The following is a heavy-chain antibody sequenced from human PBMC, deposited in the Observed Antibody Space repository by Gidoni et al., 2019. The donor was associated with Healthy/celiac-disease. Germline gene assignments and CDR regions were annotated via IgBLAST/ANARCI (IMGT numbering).Heavy chain of an antibody. V-gene: IGHV3-23*01. J-gene: IGHJ5*02. CDR3: AKVGWFDP. CDR2: MSGSGGST. CDR1: GVTFSSYA. Sequence: EVQLLESGGGLVQPGGSLSLSCADSGVTFSSYAMSWVRQAPGKGLEWGSAMSGSGGSTYYADSVKGRVTISRDNSKNTRYLQMNSLRAEDTAVYYCAKVGWFDPWGQGTLVTVSS. D-gene: IGHD3-16*01.